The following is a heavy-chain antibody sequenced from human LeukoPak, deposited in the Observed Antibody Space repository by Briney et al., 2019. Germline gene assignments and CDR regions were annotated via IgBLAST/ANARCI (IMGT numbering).Heavy chain of an antibody. Sequence: PSETLSLTCTVSGGSISSYYWSWIRQPPGKGLEWIGYIYYSGSTNYNPSLKSRVTILVDTSKNQFSLKLSSVTAADTAVYYCARGGYSSSWYGVREVFYFDYWGQGTLVTVSS. V-gene: IGHV4-59*12. D-gene: IGHD6-13*01. CDR1: GGSISSYY. CDR3: ARGGYSSSWYGVREVFYFDY. J-gene: IGHJ4*02. CDR2: IYYSGST.